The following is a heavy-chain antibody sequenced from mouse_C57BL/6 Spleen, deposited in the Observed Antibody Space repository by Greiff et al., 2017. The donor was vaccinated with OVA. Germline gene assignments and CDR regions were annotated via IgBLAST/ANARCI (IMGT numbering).Heavy chain of an antibody. CDR2: IDPDTGGT. D-gene: IGHD1-1*01. Sequence: QVQLQQSGAELVRPGASVTLSCKASGFTFTDYEMHWVKQTPVHGLEWIGAIDPDTGGTAYNQKFKGKATLTADKSSSTAYMELRSLTSEDSAIYYCTRPHYYGSSYRYIDDWGTGTTVTVSS. CDR3: TRPHYYGSSYRYIDD. V-gene: IGHV1-15*01. J-gene: IGHJ1*03. CDR1: GFTFTDYE.